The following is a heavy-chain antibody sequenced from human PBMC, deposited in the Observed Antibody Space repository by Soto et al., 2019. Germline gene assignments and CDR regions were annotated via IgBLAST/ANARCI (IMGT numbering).Heavy chain of an antibody. V-gene: IGHV4-38-2*01. CDR3: ARAYYGSGLFDY. D-gene: IGHD3-10*01. Sequence: PSETLSLTCAVSGYSISSGYYWGWIRQPPGKGLEWIGSIYHSGSTYYNPSLKGRVTISVDTSKNQFSLKLSSVTAADTAVYYCARAYYGSGLFDYWGQGTLVTVSS. CDR2: IYHSGST. J-gene: IGHJ4*02. CDR1: GYSISSGYY.